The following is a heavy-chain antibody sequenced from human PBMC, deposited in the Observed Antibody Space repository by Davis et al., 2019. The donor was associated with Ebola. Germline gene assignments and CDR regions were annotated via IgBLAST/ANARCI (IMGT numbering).Heavy chain of an antibody. CDR2: IKQDGSEK. D-gene: IGHD1-26*01. Sequence: GESLKISCAASGFTFSSHWMSWVRQAPGKGLEWVANIKQDGSEKYYVDSVKGRFTISRDNAKNSLYLQMNSLRAEDTAVYYCAREVGVDGMDVWGQGTTVTVSS. CDR1: GFTFSSHW. J-gene: IGHJ6*02. CDR3: AREVGVDGMDV. V-gene: IGHV3-7*03.